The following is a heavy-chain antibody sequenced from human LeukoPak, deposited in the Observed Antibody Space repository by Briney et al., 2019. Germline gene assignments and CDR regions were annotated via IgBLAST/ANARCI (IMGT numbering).Heavy chain of an antibody. Sequence: SETLSLTCAVYGGSISSGSYYWSWIRQPAGKGLAWIGRIYTSGSTNYNPSLKSRVTISVDTSKNQFSLKLSSVTAADTAVYYCARVVAAAGTWWFDPWGQGTLVTVSS. CDR3: ARVVAAAGTWWFDP. CDR1: GGSISSGSYY. D-gene: IGHD6-13*01. CDR2: IYTSGST. J-gene: IGHJ5*02. V-gene: IGHV4-61*02.